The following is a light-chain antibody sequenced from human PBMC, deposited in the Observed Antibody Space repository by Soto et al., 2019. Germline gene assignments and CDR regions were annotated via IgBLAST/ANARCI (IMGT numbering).Light chain of an antibody. CDR1: QSVSSW. V-gene: IGKV1-5*03. Sequence: DIQMTQSPSTLSASVGDRVTITCRASQSVSSWLAWYQQKPGKAPKLLIYKASSLESGVPSRFSGRGSGTEFTLTISSLQPDDFATYYCHQYNSYWTFGQGTKVEIK. CDR3: HQYNSYWT. J-gene: IGKJ1*01. CDR2: KAS.